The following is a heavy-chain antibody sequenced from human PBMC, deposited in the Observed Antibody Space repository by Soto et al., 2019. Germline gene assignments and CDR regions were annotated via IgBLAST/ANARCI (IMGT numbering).Heavy chain of an antibody. CDR1: GFTCSNYG. J-gene: IGHJ5*02. D-gene: IGHD4-17*01. CDR3: ARENYGDYLNLFAP. Sequence: AVVSLRVSCGAAGFTCSNYGMHCIRQAQGKGLEWVSYISSSSSTIYYADSVKGRFTISRDNAKNSLYLQMNSLRDEDTAVYYCARENYGDYLNLFAPLVQRTLVTVSS. V-gene: IGHV3-48*02. CDR2: ISSSSSTI.